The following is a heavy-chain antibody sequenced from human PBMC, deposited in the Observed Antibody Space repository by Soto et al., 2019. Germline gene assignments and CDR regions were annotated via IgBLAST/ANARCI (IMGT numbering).Heavy chain of an antibody. CDR2: ISPSSSFR. Sequence: GGSLRPSFAASGFTFSSYWMTWSRQSPGKGLEWVSEISPSSSFRKYADSVKGRFTISRDNSGNTLYLQMNSLRAEDTAVYYCARRERSYFDYWGQGTLVTVSS. CDR1: GFTFSSYW. CDR3: ARRERSYFDY. J-gene: IGHJ4*01. V-gene: IGHV3-48*01.